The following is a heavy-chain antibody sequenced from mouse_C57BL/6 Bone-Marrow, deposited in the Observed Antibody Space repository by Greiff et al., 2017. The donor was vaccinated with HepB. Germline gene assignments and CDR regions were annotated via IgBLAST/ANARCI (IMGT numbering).Heavy chain of an antibody. V-gene: IGHV1-82*01. D-gene: IGHD1-1*01. CDR1: GYAFSSSW. CDR3: AREYYGSRLDY. CDR2: IYPGDGDT. J-gene: IGHJ2*01. Sequence: QVQLQQSGPELVKPGASVKISCKASGYAFSSSWMNWVKQRPGKGLEWIGRIYPGDGDTNYNGKFKGKATLTADKSSSTAYMQLSSLTSEDSAVYFCAREYYGSRLDYWGQGTTLAVSS.